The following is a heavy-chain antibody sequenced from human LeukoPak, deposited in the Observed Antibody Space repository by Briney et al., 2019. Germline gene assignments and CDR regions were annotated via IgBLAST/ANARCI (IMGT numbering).Heavy chain of an antibody. CDR3: AARRFRGSGFPDY. D-gene: IGHD3-10*01. V-gene: IGHV1-58*01. CDR1: GFTFTSSA. CDR2: IVVGSGNT. J-gene: IGHJ4*02. Sequence: SVKVSCKASGFTFTSSAVQWVRQARGQRLEWMGWIVVGSGNTNYAQKFQERVTITRDMSTSTAYMELSSLRSEDTAVYYCAARRFRGSGFPDYWGQGTLVTVSS.